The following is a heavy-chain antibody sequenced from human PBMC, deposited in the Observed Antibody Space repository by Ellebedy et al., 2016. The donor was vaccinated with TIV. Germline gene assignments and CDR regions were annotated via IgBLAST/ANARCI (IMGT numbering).Heavy chain of an antibody. CDR1: GFTFSDYA. Sequence: GESLKISCAASGFTFSDYAMHWVRQAPGKGLEWVALISYDGFNKYYPDSVKGRFTISRDNSKNTLLLQMNSLRREDTAVYFCARANSGSWVRSYYDYWGQGTLVSASS. V-gene: IGHV3-30-3*01. J-gene: IGHJ4*02. D-gene: IGHD6-13*01. CDR3: ARANSGSWVRSYYDY. CDR2: ISYDGFNK.